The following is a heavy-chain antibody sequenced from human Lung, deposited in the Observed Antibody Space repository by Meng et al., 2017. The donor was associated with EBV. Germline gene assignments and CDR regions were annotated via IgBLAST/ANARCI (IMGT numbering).Heavy chain of an antibody. CDR1: GDSVSSNTAA. CDR2: TYYRSKCYT. J-gene: IGHJ2*01. CDR3: ARGATSVFDL. Sequence: QQQQPAPGLVKPLQPSSPTCPTSGDSVSSNTAAWNWIRQSPSRGLEWLGRTYYRSKCYTDYAVFVKSRITINPDTSKNQFSLQLNSVTPEDTAVYYCARGATSVFDLWGRGTLVTVSS. V-gene: IGHV6-1*01.